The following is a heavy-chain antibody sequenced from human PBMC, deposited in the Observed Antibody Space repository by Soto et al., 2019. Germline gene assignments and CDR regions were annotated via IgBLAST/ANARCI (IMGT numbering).Heavy chain of an antibody. CDR1: GFTFSSYG. D-gene: IGHD3-22*01. V-gene: IGHV3-30*18. J-gene: IGHJ3*02. CDR3: AKDLHYYDSSGYYYPYDAFDI. Sequence: GGSLRLSCAASGFTFSSYGMHWVRQAPGKGLEWGAVISYDGSNEYYADSVKGRFTISRDNSKNTLYLQMNSLRAEDTAVYYCAKDLHYYDSSGYYYPYDAFDIWGQGTMVTVSS. CDR2: ISYDGSNE.